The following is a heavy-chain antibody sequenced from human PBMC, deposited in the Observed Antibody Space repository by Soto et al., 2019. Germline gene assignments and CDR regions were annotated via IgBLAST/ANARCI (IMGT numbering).Heavy chain of an antibody. CDR3: AKDGGVRGVIDAFDI. CDR1: GFSFSSYT. J-gene: IGHJ3*02. D-gene: IGHD3-10*01. V-gene: IGHV3-23*01. Sequence: VQLLESGGGLVEPGGSLRLSCAASGFSFSSYTMGWVRQAPGKGLEWVSVVGISGDPTYYTDSVKGRFTISRDNSKNTLHLQMNSLRAEDTAVYYCAKDGGVRGVIDAFDIWGQGTMVTVSS. CDR2: VGISGDPT.